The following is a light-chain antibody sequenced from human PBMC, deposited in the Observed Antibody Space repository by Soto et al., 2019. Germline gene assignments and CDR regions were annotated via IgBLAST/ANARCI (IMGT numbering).Light chain of an antibody. V-gene: IGLV1-40*01. J-gene: IGLJ2*01. CDR3: PSYDSSLSGWV. CDR1: SSNIGAGYD. Sequence: QSVLTQPPSVSGAPGQRVTISCTWSSSNIGAGYDVHWYQQLPGTAPKLLIYGNSNRPSGVPDRFSGSKSRTSASLAITGLQAEDEADYYCPSYDSSLSGWVFGGGTKLPVL. CDR2: GNS.